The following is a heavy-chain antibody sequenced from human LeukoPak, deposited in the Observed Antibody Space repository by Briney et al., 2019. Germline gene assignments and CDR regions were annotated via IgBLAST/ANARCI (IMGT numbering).Heavy chain of an antibody. Sequence: ASVKVSCKASEYIFTGYYMHWVRQAPGQGLEWMGQINPNNGATNYAQKFQGRVTITGDTSINTAYMELSSLRSDDTAVYYCTRESGSYHGNDYWGQGTLVTVSS. CDR3: TRESGSYHGNDY. CDR1: EYIFTGYY. V-gene: IGHV1-2*06. D-gene: IGHD1-26*01. J-gene: IGHJ4*02. CDR2: INPNNGAT.